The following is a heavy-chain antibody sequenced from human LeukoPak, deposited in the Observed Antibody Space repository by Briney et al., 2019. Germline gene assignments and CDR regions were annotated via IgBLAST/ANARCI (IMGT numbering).Heavy chain of an antibody. CDR2: LNPDGSQK. J-gene: IGHJ4*02. CDR1: GFTFSRNW. Sequence: GGSLTLSCEASGFTFSRNWMSWVRQATGKGLEWVASLNPDGSQKHYVDSVKGRFTISRDNTRNSLYLQMSSLGDEDTAVYYCAKLLGTATTFDYWGQGTLVTVSS. CDR3: AKLLGTATTFDY. V-gene: IGHV3-7*01. D-gene: IGHD5-24*01.